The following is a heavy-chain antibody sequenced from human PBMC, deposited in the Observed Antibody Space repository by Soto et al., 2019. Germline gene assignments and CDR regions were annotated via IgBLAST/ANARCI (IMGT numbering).Heavy chain of an antibody. V-gene: IGHV4-39*07. CDR1: GGSISSSSYY. CDR3: ARESSDIGSYFDP. CDR2: IYYSGST. D-gene: IGHD1-26*01. J-gene: IGHJ5*02. Sequence: SETLSLTCTVSGGSISSSSYYWDWIRQPPGKGLEWIGSIYYSGSTYYNPSLKSRVTISVDTSKNQFSLKLSSVTAADTAIYYCARESSDIGSYFDPWGQGTLVTVSS.